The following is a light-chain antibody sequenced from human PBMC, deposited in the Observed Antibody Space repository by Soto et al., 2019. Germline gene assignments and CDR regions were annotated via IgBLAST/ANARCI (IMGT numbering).Light chain of an antibody. CDR1: QSISHF. V-gene: IGKV1-39*01. CDR2: TAS. CDR3: QQSYTPPHT. J-gene: IGKJ2*01. Sequence: DIQMTQSPPSLSASVGDKVTITCRPSQSISHFLNWYQQKPGKAPKLLIYTASSLQSGVPSRFSGSGSGTHFPLPVRSLPPQASATYLCQQSYTPPHTFGQATKLEI.